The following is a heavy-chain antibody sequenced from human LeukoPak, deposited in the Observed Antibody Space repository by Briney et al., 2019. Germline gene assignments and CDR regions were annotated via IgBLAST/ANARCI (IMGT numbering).Heavy chain of an antibody. CDR1: GYTFTRYC. Sequence: GASVKVSCKASGYTFTRYCMHWVRQAPGQGLEWMGIIYPSDGSTTYAQKFQGRVTMTRNTSISTAYMELSRLRSDDTAVYYCARDPDSSGYGFDYWGQGTLVTVSS. V-gene: IGHV1-2*02. D-gene: IGHD3-22*01. J-gene: IGHJ4*02. CDR3: ARDPDSSGYGFDY. CDR2: IYPSDGST.